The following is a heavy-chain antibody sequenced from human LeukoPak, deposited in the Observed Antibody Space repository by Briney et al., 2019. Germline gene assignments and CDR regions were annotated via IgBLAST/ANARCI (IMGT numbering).Heavy chain of an antibody. Sequence: GGSLRLSCAASGFTFSSYSMNWVRQAPGKGLEWVSSISSSSSYIYYADSVKGRFTISRDNAKNSLYLQMNSLRAEDTAVYYCAREYYYGSGSYYNDPKEYFDDWGQGTLVTVSS. V-gene: IGHV3-21*01. CDR1: GFTFSSYS. CDR2: ISSSSSYI. CDR3: AREYYYGSGSYYNDPKEYFDD. J-gene: IGHJ4*02. D-gene: IGHD3-10*01.